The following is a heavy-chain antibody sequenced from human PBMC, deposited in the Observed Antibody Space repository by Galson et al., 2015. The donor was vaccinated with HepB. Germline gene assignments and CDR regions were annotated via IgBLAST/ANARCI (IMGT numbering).Heavy chain of an antibody. Sequence: SLRLSCAASGFTFSSYAMHWVRQAPDKGLEWVAVISYDGSNKYYADSVKGRFTISRDNSKNTLYLQMNSLRAEDTAVYYCARTVGDDAFDIWGQGTMVTVSS. J-gene: IGHJ3*02. D-gene: IGHD3-16*01. CDR1: GFTFSSYA. CDR2: ISYDGSNK. CDR3: ARTVGDDAFDI. V-gene: IGHV3-30-3*01.